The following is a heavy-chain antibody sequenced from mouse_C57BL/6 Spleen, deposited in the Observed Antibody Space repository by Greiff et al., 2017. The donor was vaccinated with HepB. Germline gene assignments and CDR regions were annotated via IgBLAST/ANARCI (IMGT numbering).Heavy chain of an antibody. D-gene: IGHD2-3*01. V-gene: IGHV14-2*01. CDR2: IDPEDGET. CDR1: GFNIKGYY. Sequence: VQLQQSGAELVKPGASVKLSCTASGFNIKGYYMHWVKQRTEQGLEWIGRIDPEDGETKYAPKFQGKATMTADTSSNTAYLQLSSLTSEDTAVYYCALPYDGYPGFDYWGQGTTLTVSS. CDR3: ALPYDGYPGFDY. J-gene: IGHJ2*01.